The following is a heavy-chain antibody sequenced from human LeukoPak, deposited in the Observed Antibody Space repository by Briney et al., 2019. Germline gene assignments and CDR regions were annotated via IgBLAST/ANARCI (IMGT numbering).Heavy chain of an antibody. CDR1: GYTFTSYG. V-gene: IGHV1-18*01. D-gene: IGHD2-2*01. J-gene: IGHJ4*02. Sequence: GASVKVSCKASGYTFTSYGISWVRQAPGQGLEWMGWISAYNGNTNYAQKLQGRVTMTTDTSTSTAYMELSSLRSEDTAVYYCARSRSICSSTSCYFDYWGQGTLVTVSS. CDR3: ARSRSICSSTSCYFDY. CDR2: ISAYNGNT.